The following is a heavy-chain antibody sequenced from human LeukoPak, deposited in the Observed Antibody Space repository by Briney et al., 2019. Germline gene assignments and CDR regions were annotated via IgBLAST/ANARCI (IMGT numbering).Heavy chain of an antibody. CDR3: AKNKWTAYSFDH. V-gene: IGHV3-23*01. CDR2: ITRGGGSA. Sequence: PGGSLGLSFVAPGLPSSSDYMSWVRQAPGKGLEGVPSITRGGGSAYCADSVKGRFTISRDNSKNTLSLQMNSLRAEDTAVYYCAKNKWTAYSFDHWGQGTLVTVSS. D-gene: IGHD1-26*01. CDR1: GLPSSSDY. J-gene: IGHJ4*02.